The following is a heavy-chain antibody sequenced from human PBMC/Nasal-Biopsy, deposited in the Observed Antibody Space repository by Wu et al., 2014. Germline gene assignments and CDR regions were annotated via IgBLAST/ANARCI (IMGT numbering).Heavy chain of an antibody. CDR3: ARDPVDS. CDR2: INSDGGST. Sequence: LRLSCAASGFTFNTYWMHWVRQAPGKGLVWVSRINSDGGSTTHADSVQGRFTISRDNAKKSLYLQMNSLRAEDTSVYYCARDPVDSWGQGTLVIVSS. CDR1: GFTFNTYW. V-gene: IGHV3-74*01. J-gene: IGHJ4*02.